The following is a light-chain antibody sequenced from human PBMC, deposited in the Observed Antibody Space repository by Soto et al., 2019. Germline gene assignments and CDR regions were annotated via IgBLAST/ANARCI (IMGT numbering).Light chain of an antibody. J-gene: IGLJ3*02. CDR3: SAYTMTSKIV. CDR1: SNDIGYYNY. V-gene: IGLV2-14*01. Sequence: QSVLTQPASVSGSPGQSITMSCTGTSNDIGYYNYVSWYQQHPDKPPKLIIYGVTNRPSGVSHRFSGSKSDNTASLTISGLQAEDEAEYYCSAYTMTSKIVFGG. CDR2: GVT.